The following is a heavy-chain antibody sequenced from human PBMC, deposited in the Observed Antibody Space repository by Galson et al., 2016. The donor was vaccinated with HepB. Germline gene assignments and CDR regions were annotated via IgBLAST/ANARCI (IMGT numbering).Heavy chain of an antibody. CDR3: SRDEYGDSLGLYLAY. D-gene: IGHD4/OR15-4a*01. Sequence: SLRLSCAVSEFRLSFYSMNWVRQAPGKGLEWVSSISSSSSYMCYSDSVKGRFTISRDNSKNSLYLQMDSLRAEDTAVYYWSRDEYGDSLGLYLAYWGQGTLVTVSS. CDR1: EFRLSFYS. CDR2: ISSSSSYM. V-gene: IGHV3-21*01. J-gene: IGHJ4*02.